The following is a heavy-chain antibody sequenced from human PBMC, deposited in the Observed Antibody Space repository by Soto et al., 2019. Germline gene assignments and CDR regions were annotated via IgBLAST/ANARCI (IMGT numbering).Heavy chain of an antibody. J-gene: IGHJ4*02. Sequence: QVQLVQSGAEVKKPGSSVKVSCKASGGIFSTYAISWLRQAPGQGLEWMGGIIPIFGTPNYAQRFQGRVTITTNESTSTAYMKLSRLRSEHTSVYYCARDRDAYRSGNYYTRIDFRGQGTLVTVSP. D-gene: IGHD3-10*01. V-gene: IGHV1-69*01. CDR2: IIPIFGTP. CDR3: ARDRDAYRSGNYYTRIDF. CDR1: GGIFSTYA.